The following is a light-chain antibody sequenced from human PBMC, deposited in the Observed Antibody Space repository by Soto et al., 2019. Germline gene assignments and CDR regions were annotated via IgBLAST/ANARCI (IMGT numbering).Light chain of an antibody. J-gene: IGLJ2*01. CDR1: SSDVGGYNY. V-gene: IGLV2-8*01. CDR2: EVS. Sequence: QSALTQPPSASGSPGQSVTISCTGTSSDVGGYNYVSWYQQHPGKAPKLMIYEVSKRPSGVPDRFSGSKSGSTASLTVSGLQAEDEADYYCSSYAGSNNVVFGGGTQLTVL. CDR3: SSYAGSNNVV.